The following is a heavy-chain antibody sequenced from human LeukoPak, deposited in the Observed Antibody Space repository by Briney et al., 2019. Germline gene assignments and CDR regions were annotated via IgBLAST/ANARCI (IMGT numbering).Heavy chain of an antibody. V-gene: IGHV3-23*01. Sequence: PGGSLRLSCVGSGFTFRSHAMSWVRQAPEKGLEFVSGIYENGGTTYYADSVKGRFSISRDNSKNTLYLQMNTLRAEDTAVYSCAKISSVTANFDCWGQGTLVTISS. CDR2: IYENGGTT. CDR3: AKISSVTANFDC. J-gene: IGHJ4*02. CDR1: GFTFRSHA. D-gene: IGHD4-17*01.